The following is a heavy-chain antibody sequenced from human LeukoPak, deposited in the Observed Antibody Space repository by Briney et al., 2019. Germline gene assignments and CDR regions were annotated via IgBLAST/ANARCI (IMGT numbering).Heavy chain of an antibody. CDR3: SKGGYASCFDP. CDR1: GFTVFEQS. J-gene: IGHJ5*02. V-gene: IGHV3-23*05. D-gene: IGHD2-15*01. CDR2: LKRDGSNT. Sequence: GGSLRLSRDASGFTVFEQSMGCVRHAPGKGLEWVSTLKRDGSNTYYTDSVEVRFTISIHNSKNTQYLVMNTHGPGDAAVYYCSKGGYASCFDPWGQGTQVTVSS.